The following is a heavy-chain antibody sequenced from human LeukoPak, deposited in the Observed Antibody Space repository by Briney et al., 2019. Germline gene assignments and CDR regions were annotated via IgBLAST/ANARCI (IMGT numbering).Heavy chain of an antibody. D-gene: IGHD5-18*01. CDR3: TRVAVGYSYGQQNWFDP. Sequence: SQTLSLTCTVSGGSISNGTYYWSWIRQPAGKALEWIGRIYKSGSTNYNPLFKSRVTISIDTSKNQFSLRLNSVTAADTAVYYCTRVAVGYSYGQQNWFDPWGQGTLVTVSS. J-gene: IGHJ5*02. V-gene: IGHV4-61*02. CDR1: GGSISNGTYY. CDR2: IYKSGST.